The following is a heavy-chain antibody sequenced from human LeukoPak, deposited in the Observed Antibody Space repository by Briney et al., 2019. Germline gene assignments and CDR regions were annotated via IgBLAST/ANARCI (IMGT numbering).Heavy chain of an antibody. D-gene: IGHD6-6*01. Sequence: SETLSLTCAVYGGSFSGYYWSWIRQPPGKGLEWIGEINHSGSTNYNPSLKSRVTISVDTSKNQFSLKLSSVTAADTAVYYCARGIAARPQSYWGQGTLVTVSS. CDR2: INHSGST. J-gene: IGHJ4*02. V-gene: IGHV4-34*01. CDR3: ARGIAARPQSY. CDR1: GGSFSGYY.